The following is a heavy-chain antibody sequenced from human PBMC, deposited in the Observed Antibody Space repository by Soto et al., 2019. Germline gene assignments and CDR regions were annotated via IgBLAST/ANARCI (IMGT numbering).Heavy chain of an antibody. CDR2: ITNDGSTT. D-gene: IGHD1-26*01. J-gene: IGHJ4*02. Sequence: EVQLVESGGGLVQPGGSLRLSCVASGFTLRNYWMHWFRHAPGKGLVWVSRITNDGSTTYYADSVKGRFTISRDNAKNTLYLQVNSLRVEDTAVYYCARDQDGAGGTAEYWGQGTLVTVS. V-gene: IGHV3-74*01. CDR1: GFTLRNYW. CDR3: ARDQDGAGGTAEY.